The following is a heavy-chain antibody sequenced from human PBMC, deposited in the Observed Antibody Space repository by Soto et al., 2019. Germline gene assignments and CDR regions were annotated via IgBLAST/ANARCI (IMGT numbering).Heavy chain of an antibody. Sequence: QVQLVQSGAEVKKPGASVKVSCKASGYTFTSYGISWVRQAPGQGLEWMGWISAYNGNTNYAQKLQGRVTMTTVTSTSTAYMELRSLRSDDTAVYYCARDPLGLVVRGVMADYWGQGTLVTVSS. CDR2: ISAYNGNT. CDR1: GYTFTSYG. CDR3: ARDPLGLVVRGVMADY. D-gene: IGHD3-10*01. V-gene: IGHV1-18*01. J-gene: IGHJ4*02.